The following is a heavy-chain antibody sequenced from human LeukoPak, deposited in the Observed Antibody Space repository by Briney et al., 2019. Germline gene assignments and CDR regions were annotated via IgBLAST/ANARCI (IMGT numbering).Heavy chain of an antibody. J-gene: IGHJ5*02. D-gene: IGHD2-2*01. CDR1: GYRFTSYW. CDR3: ASGCSSTSCQNWFDP. CDR2: IYPGDSDT. V-gene: IGHV5-51*01. Sequence: GESLQISCKGSGYRFTSYWIGWVRQMPGKGLEWMGIIYPGDSDTRYSPSFQGQVTISADKSISTAYLQWSSLKASDTAMYYCASGCSSTSCQNWFDPWGQGTLVTVSS.